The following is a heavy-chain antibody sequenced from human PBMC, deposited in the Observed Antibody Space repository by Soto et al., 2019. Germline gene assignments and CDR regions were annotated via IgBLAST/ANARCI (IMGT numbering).Heavy chain of an antibody. D-gene: IGHD2-15*01. V-gene: IGHV6-1*01. Sequence: SQTLSLTCAISGDSVSTNSATWDWIRQSPSRGLEWLGRTYYRSKWYNDYAVSVKGRITINPDTSKNLFSLQLNSATPEDTAVYYCARGSAPYFSGGSCYSRYYYYGMDVWGQGTTVTVSS. CDR2: TYYRSKWYN. CDR1: GDSVSTNSAT. J-gene: IGHJ6*02. CDR3: ARGSAPYFSGGSCYSRYYYYGMDV.